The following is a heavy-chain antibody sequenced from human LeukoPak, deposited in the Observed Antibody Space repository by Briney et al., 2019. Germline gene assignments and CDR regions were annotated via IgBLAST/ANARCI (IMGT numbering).Heavy chain of an antibody. CDR1: GFTFSTYI. CDR2: ITGNGGST. J-gene: IGHJ4*02. CDR3: ARRDDYSAYDC. D-gene: IGHD5-24*01. Sequence: GGSLRLSCSASGFTFSTYIMHWVRQAPGKGLETVSAITGNGGSTFYADSVKGRFIISRDNSKNTLYLQMSSLRAEDTAMYYCARRDDYSAYDCWGQGTLVTVSS. V-gene: IGHV3-64D*06.